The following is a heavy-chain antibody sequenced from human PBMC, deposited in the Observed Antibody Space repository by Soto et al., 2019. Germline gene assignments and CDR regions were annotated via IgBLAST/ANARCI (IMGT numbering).Heavy chain of an antibody. J-gene: IGHJ5*02. V-gene: IGHV3-20*01. CDR2: INWNGGST. Sequence: PGGSLRLSCAASGFTFDDYGMSWVRQAPGKGLEWVSGINWNGGSTGYADSVKGRFTISRDNAKNSLYLQMNSLRAEDTALYHCASVYDIVPRDLLALWGQGTLVTVSS. CDR1: GFTFDDYG. D-gene: IGHD3-9*01. CDR3: ASVYDIVPRDLLAL.